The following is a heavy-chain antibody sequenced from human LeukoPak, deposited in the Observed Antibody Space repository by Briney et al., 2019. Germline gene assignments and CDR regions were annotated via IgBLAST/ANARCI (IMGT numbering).Heavy chain of an antibody. CDR3: ARDSIAVAYFDY. J-gene: IGHJ4*02. Sequence: GGSLRLSCAASGFTFSSYSMNWVRQALGKGLEWVSSISSSSSYIYYADSVKGRFTISRDNAKNSLYLQMNSLRAEDTAVYYCARDSIAVAYFDYWGQGTLVTVSS. CDR1: GFTFSSYS. CDR2: ISSSSSYI. V-gene: IGHV3-21*01. D-gene: IGHD6-19*01.